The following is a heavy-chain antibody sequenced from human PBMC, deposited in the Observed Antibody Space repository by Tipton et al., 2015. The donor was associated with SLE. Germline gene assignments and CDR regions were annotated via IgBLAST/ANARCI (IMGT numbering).Heavy chain of an antibody. D-gene: IGHD1-26*01. CDR2: INHSGST. CDR3: ARDGRGVGAFFDY. CDR1: GGSFSGYY. Sequence: TLSLTCAVYGGSFSGYYWSWIRQPPGKGLEWIGEINHSGSTNYNPSLKSRVTISVDTSKNQFSLKLSSVTAADTAVYYCARDGRGVGAFFDYWGQGTPVTVSS. V-gene: IGHV4-34*01. J-gene: IGHJ4*02.